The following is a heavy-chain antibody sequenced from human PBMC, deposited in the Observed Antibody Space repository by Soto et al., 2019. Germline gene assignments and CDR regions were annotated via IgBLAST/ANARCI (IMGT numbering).Heavy chain of an antibody. CDR2: GNYSGGRT. CDR3: ASGRHYNGTF. V-gene: IGHV4-34*01. Sequence: QVQLQQWGAGLLKPSETLSLTCAAYGESLSTYFWSWIRQPPGKGLEWIGEGNYSGGRTIYNPSLRSQVTISVSTARDQFSLQLRSVTAADTAVYYCASGRHYNGTFGGQGTLVTVSS. D-gene: IGHD4-4*01. J-gene: IGHJ4*02. CDR1: GESLSTYF.